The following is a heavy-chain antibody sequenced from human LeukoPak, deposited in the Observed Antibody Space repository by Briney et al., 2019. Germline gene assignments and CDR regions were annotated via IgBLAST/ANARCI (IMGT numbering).Heavy chain of an antibody. CDR3: ARATTGTTNWFDP. J-gene: IGHJ5*02. V-gene: IGHV4-59*01. Sequence: QASETLSLTCTVPGGSISCYYWSWIRQPPGKGLEGIGYIYYSGSTNYNPSLKSRVTISVDTSKNQYSLKLSSVTAADTAVYYCARATTGTTNWFDPWGQGTLVTVSS. CDR2: IYYSGST. CDR1: GGSISCYY. D-gene: IGHD1-1*01.